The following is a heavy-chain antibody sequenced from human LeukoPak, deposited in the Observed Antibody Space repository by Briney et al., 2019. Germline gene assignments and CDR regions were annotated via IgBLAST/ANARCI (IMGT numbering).Heavy chain of an antibody. V-gene: IGHV3-48*03. CDR2: ISSSGSTI. Sequence: GGSLRLSCAASGFTFSGYEMNWVRQAPGKGLEWVSYISSSGSTIYYADSVKGRFTISRDNAKNSLYLQMNSLRAEDTAVYYCAREEVSGLMYCYMDVWGKGTTVTVSS. CDR3: AREEVSGLMYCYMDV. D-gene: IGHD2-8*01. CDR1: GFTFSGYE. J-gene: IGHJ6*03.